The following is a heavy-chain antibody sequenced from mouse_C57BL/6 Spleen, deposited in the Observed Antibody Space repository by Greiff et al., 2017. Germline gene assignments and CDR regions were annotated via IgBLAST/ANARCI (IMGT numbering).Heavy chain of an antibody. CDR1: GYAFTNYL. V-gene: IGHV1-54*01. D-gene: IGHD2-4*01. J-gene: IGHJ3*01. CDR3: AREGYDYDGFAY. Sequence: QVQLQQSGAELVRPGTSVKVSCKASGYAFTNYLIEWVKQRPGQGLEWIGVINPGSGGTNYNEKFKGKATLTADKSSSTAYMQLSRLTSEDSAVYFCAREGYDYDGFAYWGQGTLVTVSA. CDR2: INPGSGGT.